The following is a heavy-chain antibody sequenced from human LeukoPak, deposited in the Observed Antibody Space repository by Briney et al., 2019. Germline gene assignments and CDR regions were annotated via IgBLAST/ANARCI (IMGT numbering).Heavy chain of an antibody. CDR3: ARRGITFFDY. J-gene: IGHJ4*02. CDR2: IYYSGST. CDR1: GGSISSYY. D-gene: IGHD1-14*01. V-gene: IGHV4-59*08. Sequence: SETLSLTCTVSGGSISSYYWSWIRQPPGKGLEWIGYIYYSGSTNYNPSLKSRVTISVDTSKNQFSLKLSSVTAADTAVYYCARRGITFFDYWGQGTLVTVSS.